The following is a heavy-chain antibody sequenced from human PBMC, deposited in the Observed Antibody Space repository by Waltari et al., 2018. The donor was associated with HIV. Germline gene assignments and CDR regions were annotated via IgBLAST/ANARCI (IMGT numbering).Heavy chain of an antibody. CDR1: GYDFSTFD. J-gene: IGHJ4*02. V-gene: IGHV1-8*01. Sequence: QVQLVQSGAEVKQPGASVRVSCKTSGYDFSTFDINWVRQAAGQGLAWMGWMSPNSGKTGYAQRFKGRVSMTRDTSIDTAYMELSSLTSHDTAVYYCAKSRPGAVFGDNWGQGTLVAVSS. CDR2: MSPNSGKT. CDR3: AKSRPGAVFGDN. D-gene: IGHD3-3*01.